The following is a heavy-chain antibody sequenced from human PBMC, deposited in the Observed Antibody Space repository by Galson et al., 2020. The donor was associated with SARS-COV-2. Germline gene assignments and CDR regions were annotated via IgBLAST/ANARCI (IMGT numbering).Heavy chain of an antibody. D-gene: IGHD2-2*01. J-gene: IGHJ4*02. CDR3: ARFLGYCSSTSCGFDY. Sequence: SETLSLTCAVYGGSFSGYYWSWIRQPPGKGLEWIGEINHSGSTNYNPSLKSRVTISVDTSKNQFSLNLSSVTAADTAVYYCARFLGYCSSTSCGFDYWGQGTLVTVSS. CDR2: INHSGST. CDR1: GGSFSGYY. V-gene: IGHV4-34*01.